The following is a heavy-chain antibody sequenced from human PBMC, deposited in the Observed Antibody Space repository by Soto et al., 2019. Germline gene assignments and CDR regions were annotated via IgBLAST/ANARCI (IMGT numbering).Heavy chain of an antibody. CDR2: IYYSGST. CDR3: ARWDAYNWSH. V-gene: IGHV4-30-4*01. CDR1: GGSIISGDYY. D-gene: IGHD1-20*01. Sequence: SETLSLTCTVSGGSIISGDYYWIWIRQPPGKGLEWIGYIYYSGSTYYNPSLKSRVTISVDTSKNQFSLKLSSVTAADTAVYYCARWDAYNWSHWGQGTLVTVSS. J-gene: IGHJ4*02.